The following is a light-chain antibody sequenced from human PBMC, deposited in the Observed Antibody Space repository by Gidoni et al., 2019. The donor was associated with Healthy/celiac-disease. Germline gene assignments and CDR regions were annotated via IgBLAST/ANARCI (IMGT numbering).Light chain of an antibody. CDR3: QQYGSSGWT. Sequence: EIVLTQSPGTLSLSPGERATLSCRASQSVSSSYLAWYQQKPGQAPRLLISGASSRATGIPDRFSGSGSGTDFTLTSSRLEPEDVAVYYWQQYGSSGWTFGQGTKVEIK. CDR2: GAS. CDR1: QSVSSSY. J-gene: IGKJ1*01. V-gene: IGKV3-20*01.